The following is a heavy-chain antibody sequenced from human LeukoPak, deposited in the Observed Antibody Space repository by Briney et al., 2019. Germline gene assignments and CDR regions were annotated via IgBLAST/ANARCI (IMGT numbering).Heavy chain of an antibody. V-gene: IGHV2-70*11. CDR2: IDWDDDK. D-gene: IGHD3-10*01. CDR1: GFSLSTSGMC. Sequence: SGPALVKPTQTLTLTCTFSGFSLSTSGMCVSWIRQPLGKALEWLARIDWDDDKYYSTSLKTRLTISKDTSKNQVVLTMTNMDPVDTATYYCARSRITMVRGVYFDYWGQGTLVTVSS. CDR3: ARSRITMVRGVYFDY. J-gene: IGHJ4*02.